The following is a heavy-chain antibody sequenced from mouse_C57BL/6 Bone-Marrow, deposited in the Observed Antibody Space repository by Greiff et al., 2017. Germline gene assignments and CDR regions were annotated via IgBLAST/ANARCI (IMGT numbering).Heavy chain of an antibody. CDR2: LYPGDGDT. CDR3: ARFTLSSYAMDY. CDR1: GYALSSSW. Sequence: VKLMESGPVLVKPGASVKISCKASGYALSSSWMNWVKQRPGKGLEWIGRLYPGDGDTIYNGKFKGQATLPADTSSSTASMQLSSLASEDSAVYFCARFTLSSYAMDYWGQGTSVTVSS. D-gene: IGHD1-1*02. V-gene: IGHV1-82*01. J-gene: IGHJ4*01.